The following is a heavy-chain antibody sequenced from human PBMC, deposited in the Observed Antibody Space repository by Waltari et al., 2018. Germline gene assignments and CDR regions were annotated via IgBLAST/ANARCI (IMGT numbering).Heavy chain of an antibody. CDR1: GDSMSGNSW. V-gene: IGHV4-4*02. D-gene: IGHD2-15*01. CDR2: VHRSGRT. CDR3: ARDLGRGLFLDS. J-gene: IGHJ4*02. Sequence: QLQLQESGPGLVKPSGTLSLTCVVSGDSMSGNSWWSWVRQSPDKGLEWIGQVHRSGRTNYHPSFASRAIVSLDTSMNKFSLRILSATAADTAVYFCARDLGRGLFLDSWGQGTLVTVSP.